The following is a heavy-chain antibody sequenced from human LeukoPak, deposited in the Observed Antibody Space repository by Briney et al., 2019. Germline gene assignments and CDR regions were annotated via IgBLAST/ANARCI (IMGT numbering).Heavy chain of an antibody. CDR3: ASGSIAARPLFDY. J-gene: IGHJ4*02. D-gene: IGHD6-6*01. CDR1: GGSFSGYY. CDR2: INHSGST. Sequence: PSETLSLTCAVYGGSFSGYYWSWIRQPPGKGLEWIGEINHSGSTNYNPSLKSRVTISVDTSKNQFSLKLSSVTAADTAVYYCASGSIAARPLFDYWGQGTLVTVYS. V-gene: IGHV4-34*01.